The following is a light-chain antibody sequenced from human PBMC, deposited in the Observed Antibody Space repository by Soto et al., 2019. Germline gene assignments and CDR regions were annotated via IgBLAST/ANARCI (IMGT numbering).Light chain of an antibody. CDR2: EDN. Sequence: NFMLTQPHSVSESPGKTVTISCTGSSGSIASNYVQWYQQRPGSAPTTVIYEDNQRPSGVPDRFSGSIDSSSNSASLTISGLKPEDEADYYCQSYDSITHVVFGGGTKLTVL. CDR3: QSYDSITHVV. J-gene: IGLJ2*01. V-gene: IGLV6-57*02. CDR1: SGSIASNY.